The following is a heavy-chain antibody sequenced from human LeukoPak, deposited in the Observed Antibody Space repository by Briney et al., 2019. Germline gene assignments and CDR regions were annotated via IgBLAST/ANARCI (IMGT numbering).Heavy chain of an antibody. D-gene: IGHD3-22*01. CDR2: LSASGGST. V-gene: IGHV3-23*01. CDR3: AKHEVSYYDSSGYYPFDC. J-gene: IGHJ4*02. CDR1: GFTFSDFA. Sequence: GGSLRLSCVASGFTFSDFAMSWVRLPPGKGLKWVSGLSASGGSTFCTDSVKGRFTISRDNFNNTLYLQMDGLSAEDTAIYYCAKHEVSYYDSSGYYPFDCWGPGTVVTVSS.